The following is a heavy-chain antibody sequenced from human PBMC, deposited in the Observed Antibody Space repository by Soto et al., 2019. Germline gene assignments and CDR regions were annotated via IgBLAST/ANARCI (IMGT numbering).Heavy chain of an antibody. CDR3: ATRGSDAFDI. J-gene: IGHJ3*02. V-gene: IGHV4-59*01. CDR2: MYYGGNT. Sequence: QVQLQESGPGLVKPSETLSLTCTVSGGSISSYYWSWIRQPPGKGLAWIGYMYYGGNTNSNPSLKSRATVSVATSKTQFSLKLSSVTAADTAVYYCATRGSDAFDIWGQGTMVTVSS. D-gene: IGHD3-10*01. CDR1: GGSISSYY.